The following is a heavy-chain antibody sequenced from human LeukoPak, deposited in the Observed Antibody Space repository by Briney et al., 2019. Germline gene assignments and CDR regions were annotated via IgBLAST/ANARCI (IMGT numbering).Heavy chain of an antibody. V-gene: IGHV1-2*02. CDR2: INPNSGGT. CDR1: GGTFSSYA. D-gene: IGHD6-19*01. J-gene: IGHJ4*02. Sequence: ASVKVSCKASGGTFSSYAISWVRQAPGQGLEWMGWINPNSGGTNYAQKFQGRVTMTRDTSISTAYMGLSRLRSDDTAVYYCARVTGYSSGWLSDWGQGTLVTVSS. CDR3: ARVTGYSSGWLSD.